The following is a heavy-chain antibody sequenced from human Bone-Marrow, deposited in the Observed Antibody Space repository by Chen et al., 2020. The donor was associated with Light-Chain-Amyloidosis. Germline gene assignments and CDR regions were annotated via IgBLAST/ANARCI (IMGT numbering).Heavy chain of an antibody. J-gene: IGHJ4*02. CDR3: ARENYYDSSGYGY. Sequence: QVQLVESGGGVVQPGRSLRLSCAASGFTFSSYGMHWVRQAPGKGLEWVAVIWYDGINKYYADSVKGRFTSSRDNSKNTLYLQRNSLRAEDTAVYYCARENYYDSSGYGYWGQGTLVTVSS. CDR1: GFTFSSYG. CDR2: IWYDGINK. D-gene: IGHD3-22*01. V-gene: IGHV3-33*01.